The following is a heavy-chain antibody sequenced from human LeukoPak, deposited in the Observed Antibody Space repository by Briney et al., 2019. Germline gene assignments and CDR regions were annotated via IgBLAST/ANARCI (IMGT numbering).Heavy chain of an antibody. CDR3: ASPYYYDGSSYYHFFDH. J-gene: IGHJ4*02. D-gene: IGHD3-22*01. V-gene: IGHV3-30*04. CDR2: ISYDGTTK. CDR1: GFTLSSYC. Sequence: PGGSLRLSCAASGFTLSSYCLSWVRQAPGKGLEWVTVISYDGTTKYYADSVKGRFTISRDNSRNTLYLQMNNLRTEDTAVYYCASPYYYDGSSYYHFFDHWGQGTLVTVSS.